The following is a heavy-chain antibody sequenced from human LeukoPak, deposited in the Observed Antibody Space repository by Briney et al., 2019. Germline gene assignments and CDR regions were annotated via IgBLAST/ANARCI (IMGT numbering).Heavy chain of an antibody. Sequence: GGSLRLSCAASGFTVSSNYMSWVRQAPGKGLEWGSVIYSGGSTYYADSVKGRFTISRDNSKNTLYLQMNSLRAEDTAVYYCARTPGYSSGWYYFDYWGQGTLVTVSS. V-gene: IGHV3-66*01. CDR2: IYSGGST. J-gene: IGHJ4*02. CDR1: GFTVSSNY. CDR3: ARTPGYSSGWYYFDY. D-gene: IGHD6-19*01.